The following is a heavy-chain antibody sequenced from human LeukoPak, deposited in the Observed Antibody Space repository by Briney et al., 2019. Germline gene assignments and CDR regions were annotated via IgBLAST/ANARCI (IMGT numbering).Heavy chain of an antibody. J-gene: IGHJ4*02. Sequence: SETLSLTCTVSGGSISSGDYYWSWIRQPPGKGLEWIGYIYYSGSTYYNPSLKSRVTISVDTSKNQFSLKLSSVTAADAAVYYCARVPFSRTFDYWGQGTLVTVSS. CDR1: GGSISSGDYY. D-gene: IGHD6-6*01. CDR2: IYYSGST. CDR3: ARVPFSRTFDY. V-gene: IGHV4-30-4*08.